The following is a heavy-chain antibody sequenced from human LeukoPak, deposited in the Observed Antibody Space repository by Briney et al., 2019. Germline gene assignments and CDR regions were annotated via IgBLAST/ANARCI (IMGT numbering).Heavy chain of an antibody. CDR1: GGTFSNYA. CDR3: ARGAAAAYYYYYGMDV. D-gene: IGHD6-13*01. CDR2: IIPIFGTA. V-gene: IGHV1-69*13. J-gene: IGHJ6*02. Sequence: ASVKVSCKASGGTFSNYAISWVRQAPGQGLEWMGGIIPIFGTANYAQKFQGRVTITADESTSTAYMELSSLRSEDTAVYYCARGAAAAYYYYYGMDVWGQGTTVTVSS.